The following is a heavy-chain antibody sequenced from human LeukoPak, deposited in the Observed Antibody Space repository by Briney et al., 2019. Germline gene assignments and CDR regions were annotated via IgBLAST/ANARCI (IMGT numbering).Heavy chain of an antibody. V-gene: IGHV4-34*01. D-gene: IGHD2-8*01. CDR2: INHSGST. J-gene: IGHJ4*02. CDR1: GGSFSGYY. Sequence: SETLSLTCAVYGGSFSGYYWNWIRQSPGMGLEWIGEINHSGSTNYNPSLKSRVTISVDTSKNQFSLKLSSVTAADTAVYYCARVSVHGYSDYWGQGTLVTVSS. CDR3: ARVSVHGYSDY.